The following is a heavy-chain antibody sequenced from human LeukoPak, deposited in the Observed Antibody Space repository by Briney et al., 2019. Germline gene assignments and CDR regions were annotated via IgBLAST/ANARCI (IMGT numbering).Heavy chain of an antibody. CDR3: ARVRAAGLGRFDP. CDR1: GGSISSSSYY. V-gene: IGHV4-39*07. CDR2: IYYSGST. Sequence: PSETLSLTCTVSGGSISSSSYYWGWIRQPPGKGLEWIGSIYYSGSTYYNPSLKSRVTISVDTSKNQFSLKLSSVTAADTAVYYCARVRAAGLGRFDPRGQGTLVTVSS. J-gene: IGHJ5*02. D-gene: IGHD6-19*01.